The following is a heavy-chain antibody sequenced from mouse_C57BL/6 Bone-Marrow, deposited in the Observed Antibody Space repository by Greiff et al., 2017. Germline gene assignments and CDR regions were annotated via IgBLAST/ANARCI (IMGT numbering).Heavy chain of an antibody. V-gene: IGHV1-61*01. Sequence: VQLQQPGAELVRPGSSVKLSCKASGYTFTSYWMDWVKQRPGQGLEWIGNIYPSASETHYTQKFNEKATLTVDKSSSTDYMHLSSLTSEDSAVYYCARVYYDYDGYCDVWGTGTTVTVSS. CDR2: IYPSASET. D-gene: IGHD2-4*01. J-gene: IGHJ1*03. CDR1: GYTFTSYW. CDR3: ARVYYDYDGYCDV.